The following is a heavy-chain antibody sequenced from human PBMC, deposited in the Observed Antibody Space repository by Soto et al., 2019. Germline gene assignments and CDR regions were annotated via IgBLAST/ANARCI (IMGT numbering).Heavy chain of an antibody. J-gene: IGHJ6*02. V-gene: IGHV1-69*13. CDR1: GVAFSKFI. CDR2: IIPIFGTA. Sequence: SVKVSCKASGVAFSKFIVTWVRQAPGLGLEWVGGIIPIFGTANYAQKFQGRVTITADESTSTSYMEVNNLRSEDTAVYYCAKVRYSSPMGYYYGMDVWGQGTTVTVSS. CDR3: AKVRYSSPMGYYYGMDV. D-gene: IGHD6-19*01.